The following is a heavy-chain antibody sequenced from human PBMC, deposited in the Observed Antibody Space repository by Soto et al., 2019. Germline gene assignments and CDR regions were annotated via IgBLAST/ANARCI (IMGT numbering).Heavy chain of an antibody. CDR3: ARDVYYYDSSGYYSLGY. CDR2: IIPIFGTA. J-gene: IGHJ4*02. Sequence: QVQLVQSGAEVKKPGSSVKVSCKAYGGTFSSYAISWVRQAPGQGLEWMGGIIPIFGTANYAQKFQGRVTITADESTSTAYMELSSLRSEDTAVYYCARDVYYYDSSGYYSLGYWGQGTLVTVSS. V-gene: IGHV1-69*01. D-gene: IGHD3-22*01. CDR1: GGTFSSYA.